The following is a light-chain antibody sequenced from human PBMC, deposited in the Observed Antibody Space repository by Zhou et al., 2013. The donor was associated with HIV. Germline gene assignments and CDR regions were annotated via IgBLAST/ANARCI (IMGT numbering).Light chain of an antibody. Sequence: DIQLTQSPSFLSASIGGRVTITCRASQGISSYLAWYQQKAGKAPKLLIYGASTLQGGVPSRFGGTGYGTEFTLTVHNLQPEDFATYYCQQLYDFPATFGPGPKWMS. CDR1: QGISSY. J-gene: IGKJ3*01. CDR3: QQLYDFPAT. V-gene: IGKV1-9*01. CDR2: GAS.